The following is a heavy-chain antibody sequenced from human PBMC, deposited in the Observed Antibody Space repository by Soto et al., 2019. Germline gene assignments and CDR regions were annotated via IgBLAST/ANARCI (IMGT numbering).Heavy chain of an antibody. CDR1: GFTFCDYY. CDR3: ARDSALRFLEWLLAEDAFDI. J-gene: IGHJ3*02. V-gene: IGHV3-11*01. D-gene: IGHD3-3*01. Sequence: QVQLVESGGGLVKPGGSLRLSCAASGFTFCDYYMSWIRQAPGKGLEWVSYISSSGSTIYYADSVKGRFTISRDNAKNSLYLQMNSLRAEDTAVYYCARDSALRFLEWLLAEDAFDIWGQGTMVTVSS. CDR2: ISSSGSTI.